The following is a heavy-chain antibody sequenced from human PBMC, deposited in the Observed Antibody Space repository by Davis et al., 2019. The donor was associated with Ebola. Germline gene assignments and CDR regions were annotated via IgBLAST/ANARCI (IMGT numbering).Heavy chain of an antibody. J-gene: IGHJ6*02. CDR2: MNPNSGNT. CDR3: VRSGVRGYYNGMDV. Sequence: AASVKVSCKASGYTFTSYDINWVRQAPGQGLEWMGWMNPNSGNTGYAQKFQGRVTMTRNTSISTAYMELSSLRSEDTAVYYCVRSGVRGYYNGMDVWGQGTTVSVSS. D-gene: IGHD1-14*01. V-gene: IGHV1-8*01. CDR1: GYTFTSYD.